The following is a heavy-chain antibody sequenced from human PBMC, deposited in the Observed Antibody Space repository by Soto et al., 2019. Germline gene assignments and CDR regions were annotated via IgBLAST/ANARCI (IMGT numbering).Heavy chain of an antibody. CDR2: IYYSGST. D-gene: IGHD6-19*01. J-gene: IGHJ4*02. Sequence: SETLSLTCTVSGGSITSGDYYWSWIRQHPGRALEWIGYIYYSGSTYYNPSLKSRVTISLDTSKNQFSLKLSSVTAADTAVYYCATSYGNGGYTYWGQGTQVTVSS. CDR1: GGSITSGDYY. V-gene: IGHV4-31*03. CDR3: ATSYGNGGYTY.